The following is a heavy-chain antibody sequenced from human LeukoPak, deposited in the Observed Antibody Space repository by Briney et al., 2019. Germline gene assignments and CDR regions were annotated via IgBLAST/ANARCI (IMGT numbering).Heavy chain of an antibody. J-gene: IGHJ5*02. CDR2: IYYSGST. Sequence: SETLSLTCTVSGGSISSYYWSWIRQPPGKGLEWIGYIYYSGSTNYNPSLKSRVTISVDTSKNQFSLKLSSVTAADTAVYYCARGGRLTMVRGVINWFDPWGQGSLVTVSS. V-gene: IGHV4-59*01. CDR1: GGSISSYY. CDR3: ARGGRLTMVRGVINWFDP. D-gene: IGHD3-10*01.